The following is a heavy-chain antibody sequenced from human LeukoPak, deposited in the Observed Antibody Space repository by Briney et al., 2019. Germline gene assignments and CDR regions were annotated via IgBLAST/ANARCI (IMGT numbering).Heavy chain of an antibody. Sequence: ASMKVSCKASGYTFTSYDINWVRQATGQGLEWMGWMNPNSGNTGYAQKFQGRVTMTRNTSISTAYMELSSLRSEDTAVYYCARGSYYDSSGYYLGLSYWGQGTLVTVSS. J-gene: IGHJ4*02. CDR1: GYTFTSYD. V-gene: IGHV1-8*01. CDR2: MNPNSGNT. CDR3: ARGSYYDSSGYYLGLSY. D-gene: IGHD3-22*01.